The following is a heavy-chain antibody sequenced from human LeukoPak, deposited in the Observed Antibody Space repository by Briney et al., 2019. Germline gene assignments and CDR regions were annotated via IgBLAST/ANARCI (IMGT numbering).Heavy chain of an antibody. V-gene: IGHV3-23*01. D-gene: IGHD6-13*01. CDR2: ISGSGGST. CDR3: ARGSRNAFDI. CDR1: GFTFSSYG. J-gene: IGHJ3*02. Sequence: PGGSLRLSCAASGFTFSSYGMSWVRQAPGKGLEWVSAISGSGGSTYYADSVKGRFTISRDNAKNSLYLQMNSLRAEDTAVYYCARGSRNAFDIWGQGTMVTVSS.